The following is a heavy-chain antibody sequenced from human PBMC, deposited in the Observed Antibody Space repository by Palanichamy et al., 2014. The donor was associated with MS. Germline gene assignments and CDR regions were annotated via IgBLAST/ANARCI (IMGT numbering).Heavy chain of an antibody. J-gene: IGHJ4*02. V-gene: IGHV3-66*01. Sequence: EVQLVEVWGGLVQPGGSLRLSCAASGFTVSSNYMSWVRQAPGKGLEWVSVIYSGGSTYYADSVKGRFTISRDNSKNTLYLQMNSLRAEDTAVYYCAKLVGTTPFDYWGQGTLVTVSS. CDR2: IYSGGST. CDR3: AKLVGTTPFDY. CDR1: GFTVSSNY. D-gene: IGHD1-26*01.